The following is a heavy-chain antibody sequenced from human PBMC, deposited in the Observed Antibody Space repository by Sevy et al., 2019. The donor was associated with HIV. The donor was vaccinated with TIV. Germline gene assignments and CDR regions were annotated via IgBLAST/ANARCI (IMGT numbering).Heavy chain of an antibody. Sequence: GGSLRLSCAASGFTVSSTYMSWVRQAPGKGPEWVSVIYSGGNTYYEDSVKGRFTISRDNSKNTLYLQMNSLRAEDTAMYYCASMSSSGRNVDYWGQGTLVTVSS. J-gene: IGHJ4*02. V-gene: IGHV3-53*01. CDR1: GFTVSSTY. D-gene: IGHD6-19*01. CDR2: IYSGGNT. CDR3: ASMSSSGRNVDY.